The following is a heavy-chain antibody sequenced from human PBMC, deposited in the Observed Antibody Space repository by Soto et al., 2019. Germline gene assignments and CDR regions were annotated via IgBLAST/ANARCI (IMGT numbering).Heavy chain of an antibody. CDR3: ARGLRPNWLDP. V-gene: IGHV4-31*03. Sequence: LSLTCTVSGGSISSGGYYWSWIRQHPGKGLEWIGYIYYSGSTYYNPSLKSRVTMSVDTSKNQFSLKLSSVTAADTAVYYCARGLRPNWLDPWGQGTPVTVYS. CDR1: GGSISSGGYY. CDR2: IYYSGST. D-gene: IGHD4-17*01. J-gene: IGHJ5*02.